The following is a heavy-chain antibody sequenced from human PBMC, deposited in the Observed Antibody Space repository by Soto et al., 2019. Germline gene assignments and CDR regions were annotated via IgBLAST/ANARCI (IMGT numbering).Heavy chain of an antibody. V-gene: IGHV1-69*13. CDR3: ARALWDYVRGFTKQFDY. J-gene: IGHJ4*02. Sequence: SVKVSCKASGGTFSSYAISWVRQAPGQGLEWMGGIIPIFGTANYAQKFQGRVTITADESTSTAYMELSSLRSEDTAVYYCARALWDYVRGFTKQFDYWGQGTLVTVSS. D-gene: IGHD3-16*01. CDR1: GGTFSSYA. CDR2: IIPIFGTA.